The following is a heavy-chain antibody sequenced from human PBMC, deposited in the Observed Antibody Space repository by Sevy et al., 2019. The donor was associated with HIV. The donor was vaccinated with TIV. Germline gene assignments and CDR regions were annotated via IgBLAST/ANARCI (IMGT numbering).Heavy chain of an antibody. J-gene: IGHJ4*02. CDR3: ARDRAYYYDSSGYFDY. Sequence: SETLSLTCTVSGGSISSYYWSWIRQPAGKGLEWIGPIYTSGSTNYNPSLKSRVTMSVDTSKNQFSLKLSSVTAADTAVYYCARDRAYYYDSSGYFDYWGQGTLVTVSS. CDR2: IYTSGST. D-gene: IGHD3-22*01. CDR1: GGSISSYY. V-gene: IGHV4-4*07.